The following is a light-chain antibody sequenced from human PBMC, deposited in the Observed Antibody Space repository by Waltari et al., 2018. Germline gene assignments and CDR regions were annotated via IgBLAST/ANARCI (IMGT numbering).Light chain of an antibody. V-gene: IGKV3-20*01. CDR1: QSVGKY. CDR3: QKYESLPAT. Sequence: EIVLTQSPGTLSLSPGERATLSCRASQSVGKYLAGYQQRPGQAPRLLIDETYRRATGTPDRFSGSGSGTDFSLTISRLEPEDFAVYYCQKYESLPATFGQGTTVEIK. J-gene: IGKJ1*01. CDR2: ETY.